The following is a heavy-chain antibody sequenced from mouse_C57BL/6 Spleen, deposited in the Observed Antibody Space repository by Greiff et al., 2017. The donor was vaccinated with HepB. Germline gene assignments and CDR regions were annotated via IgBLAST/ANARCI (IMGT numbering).Heavy chain of an antibody. V-gene: IGHV14-4*01. Sequence: EVQLQESGAELVRPGASVKLSCTASGFNIKDDYMHWVKQRPEQGLEWIGWIDPENGDTEYASKFQGKATITADTSSNTAYLQLSSLTSEDTAVYYCTTGLRYYFDYWGQGTTLTVSS. D-gene: IGHD2-4*01. CDR3: TTGLRYYFDY. CDR2: IDPENGDT. CDR1: GFNIKDDY. J-gene: IGHJ2*01.